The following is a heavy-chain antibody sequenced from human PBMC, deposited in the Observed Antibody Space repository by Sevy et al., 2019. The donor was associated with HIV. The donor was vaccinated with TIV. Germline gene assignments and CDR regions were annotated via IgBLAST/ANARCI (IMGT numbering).Heavy chain of an antibody. CDR3: AKERSGEFLSSGEPPYSCDF. CDR2: ITDTGGDT. D-gene: IGHD3-10*01. J-gene: IGHJ4*02. V-gene: IGHV3-23*01. Sequence: GEALKISCAASGFTFSSYAMTWVRQAPGKGLEWVSSITDTGGDTYYADSVKGRFIVSRDNSKNTLDLQMSSLRADDTAVYYCAKERSGEFLSSGEPPYSCDFWGQGTLVTVSS. CDR1: GFTFSSYA.